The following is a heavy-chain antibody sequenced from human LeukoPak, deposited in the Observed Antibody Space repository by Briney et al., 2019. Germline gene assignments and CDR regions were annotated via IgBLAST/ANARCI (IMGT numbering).Heavy chain of an antibody. J-gene: IGHJ3*02. V-gene: IGHV4-59*08. CDR1: GGSISSYY. CDR3: ARHSLDAFDI. CDR2: IYYRGST. Sequence: SETLSLTCTVSGGSISSYYWSWIRQPPGKGLEWIGYIYYRGSTNYNPSLKSRVTISVDTSKNQFSLKLSSVTAADTAVYYCARHSLDAFDIWGQGTMVTVSS.